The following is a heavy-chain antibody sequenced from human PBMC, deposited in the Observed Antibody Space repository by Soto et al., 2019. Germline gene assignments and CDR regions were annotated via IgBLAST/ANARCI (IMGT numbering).Heavy chain of an antibody. CDR1: GGSVSSGSYY. CDR2: IYYSGST. Sequence: LSLTCTVSGGSVSSGSYYWSWIRQPPGKGLEWIGYIYYSGSTNYNPSLKSRVTISVDTSKNQFSLKLSSVTAADTAVYYCARGRGVGDYYYGMDVWGQGTTVTVS. V-gene: IGHV4-61*01. J-gene: IGHJ6*02. CDR3: ARGRGVGDYYYGMDV.